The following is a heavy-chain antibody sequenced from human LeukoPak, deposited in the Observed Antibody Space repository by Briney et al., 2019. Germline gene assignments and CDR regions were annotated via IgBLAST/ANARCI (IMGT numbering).Heavy chain of an antibody. J-gene: IGHJ4*02. Sequence: SETLSLSCTVSGGSINSSDYYWGWLRQPPGKGLEWIGSIYYTGSACYNPSLNGRVTMSLDESSNQLSLNLTSVTAADTAIYYCSRESGAFCPFGYWGQGTLVIVPS. D-gene: IGHD1-26*01. CDR3: SRESGAFCPFGY. V-gene: IGHV4-39*07. CDR1: GGSINSSDYY. CDR2: IYYTGSA.